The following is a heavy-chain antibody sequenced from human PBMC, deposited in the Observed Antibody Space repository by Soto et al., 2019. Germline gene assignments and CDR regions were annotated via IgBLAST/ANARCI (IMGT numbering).Heavy chain of an antibody. CDR2: ISSNGGST. V-gene: IGHV3-64*01. CDR1: GFTFSSYA. D-gene: IGHD6-19*01. J-gene: IGHJ4*02. Sequence: EVQLVESGGGLVQPGGSLRLSCAASGFTFSSYAMHWVRQAPGKGLEYVSAISSNGGSTYYANSVKGRFTISRDISKNTLYLQMGSLRAEDMAVYYCARAGIAVAEADYWGQGTLVTVSS. CDR3: ARAGIAVAEADY.